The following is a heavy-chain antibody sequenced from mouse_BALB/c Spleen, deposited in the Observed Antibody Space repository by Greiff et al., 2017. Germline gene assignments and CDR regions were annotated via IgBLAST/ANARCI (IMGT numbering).Heavy chain of an antibody. CDR3: ARYYDIYAMDY. J-gene: IGHJ4*01. CDR2: INPYNGAT. CDR1: GYSFTGYY. D-gene: IGHD2-4*01. V-gene: IGHV1-31*01. Sequence: EVQLQQSGPELVKPGASVKISCKASGYSFTGYYMHWVKQSHVKSLEWIGRINPYNGATSYNQNFKDKASLTVDKSSSTAYMELHSLTSEDSAVYYCARYYDIYAMDYWGQGTSVTVSS.